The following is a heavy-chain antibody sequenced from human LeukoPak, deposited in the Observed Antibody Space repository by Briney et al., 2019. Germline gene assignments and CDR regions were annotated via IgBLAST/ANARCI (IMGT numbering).Heavy chain of an antibody. CDR3: AREGWQWLVYAFDI. CDR1: GGSISSSNW. D-gene: IGHD6-19*01. CDR2: IYHSGST. V-gene: IGHV4-4*02. J-gene: IGHJ3*02. Sequence: SETLSLTCAVSGGSISSSNWWSWVRQPPGKGLEWIGEIYHSGSTNYNPSLKSRVTISVDTCKNQFSLKLSSVTAADTAVYYCAREGWQWLVYAFDIWGQGTMVTVSS.